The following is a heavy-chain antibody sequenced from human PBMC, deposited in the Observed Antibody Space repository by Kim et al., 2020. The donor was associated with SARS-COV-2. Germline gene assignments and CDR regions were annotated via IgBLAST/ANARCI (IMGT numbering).Heavy chain of an antibody. CDR3: ARGELRRGGPGDWYFDL. J-gene: IGHJ2*01. CDR2: IIPIYGTA. V-gene: IGHV1-69*13. Sequence: SVKVSCKASGGTFSSYIISWVRQAPGQGLEWMGGIIPIYGTANYAQKFQGRVTITADESTSTAYMELSSLRSEDTAVYYCARGELRRGGPGDWYFDLWGRGTLVTVSS. CDR1: GGTFSSYI. D-gene: IGHD3-16*01.